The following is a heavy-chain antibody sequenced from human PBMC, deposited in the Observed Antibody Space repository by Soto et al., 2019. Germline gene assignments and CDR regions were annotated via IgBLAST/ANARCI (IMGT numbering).Heavy chain of an antibody. D-gene: IGHD3-16*01. CDR1: GFTFSSYG. J-gene: IGHJ4*02. CDR3: ARDWAWGSGTFDY. V-gene: IGHV3-33*01. CDR2: IWYDGSNK. Sequence: QVQLVESGGGVVQPGRSLRLSCAASGFTFSSYGMHWVRQAPGKGLEWVAVIWYDGSNKYYADSVKGRFTISRDNSKNTLYLQMSSLRAEDTAVYYCARDWAWGSGTFDYWGQGTLVTVSS.